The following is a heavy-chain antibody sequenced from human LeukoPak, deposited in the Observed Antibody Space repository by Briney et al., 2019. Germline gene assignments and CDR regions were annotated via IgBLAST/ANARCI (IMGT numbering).Heavy chain of an antibody. CDR3: ARGGKATVVTM. CDR1: GGSINSYY. CDR2: IYSSGST. Sequence: SETLSLTCTVSGGSINSYYWSWIRQPAGKGLEWIGRIYSSGSTNYNPSLKSRVSMSVDTSKNQFSLKLTSVTAADTAVYYCARGGKATVVTMWGQGSLVTVSS. V-gene: IGHV4-4*07. D-gene: IGHD4-23*01. J-gene: IGHJ4*02.